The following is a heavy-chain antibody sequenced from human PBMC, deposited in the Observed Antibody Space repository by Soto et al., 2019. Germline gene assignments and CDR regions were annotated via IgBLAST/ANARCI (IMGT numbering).Heavy chain of an antibody. J-gene: IGHJ6*03. CDR2: IKSKTDGGTT. D-gene: IGHD4-17*01. V-gene: IGHV3-15*07. CDR1: GFTFSNAW. Sequence: GGSLRLSCAASGFTFSNAWMNWVRQAPGKGLEWVGRIKSKTDGGTTDYAAPVKGRFTISRDDSKNTLYLQMNSLKTEDTAVYYCTTPLYYGRDRYYYYYYYMDVWGKGTTVTVSS. CDR3: TTPLYYGRDRYYYYYYYMDV.